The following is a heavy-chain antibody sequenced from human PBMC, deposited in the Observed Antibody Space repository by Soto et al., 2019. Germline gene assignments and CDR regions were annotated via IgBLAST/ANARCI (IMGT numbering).Heavy chain of an antibody. CDR3: AKSWFDWLLTDY. CDR2: VSGSGGST. Sequence: GGSLRLSCAASGFTFSSYAMSWVRQAPGKGLEWVSAVSGSGGSTYYADSVKGRFTISRDNSKNTLYLQMNSLRAEDTAVYYCAKSWFDWLLTDYWGQGTLVTVSS. CDR1: GFTFSSYA. V-gene: IGHV3-23*01. J-gene: IGHJ4*02. D-gene: IGHD3-9*01.